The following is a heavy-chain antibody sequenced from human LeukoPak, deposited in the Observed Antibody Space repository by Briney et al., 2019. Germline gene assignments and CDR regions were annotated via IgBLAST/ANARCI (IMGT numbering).Heavy chain of an antibody. CDR2: IYYSGST. CDR3: ARIVTAIFPWFDP. CDR1: GGSVSSYY. V-gene: IGHV4-59*08. Sequence: SETLSLTCTVSGGSVSSYYWSWIRQPPGKGLEWIGYIYYSGSTNYNPSLKSRVTISVDTSKNQFSLKLTSVTAADTAMYYCARIVTAIFPWFDPWGQGTLVSVSS. D-gene: IGHD2-21*02. J-gene: IGHJ5*02.